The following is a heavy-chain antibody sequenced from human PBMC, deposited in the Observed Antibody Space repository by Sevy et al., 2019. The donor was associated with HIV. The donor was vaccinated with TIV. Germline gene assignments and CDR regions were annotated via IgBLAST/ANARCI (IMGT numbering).Heavy chain of an antibody. D-gene: IGHD6-13*01. Sequence: GGSLRLSCVASGFTFSSYEMNWVRQAPGKGLEWVSHISNSGSIIYYEDSVKGRFTITRDNGKNSLYLQMNSLRAEDTAVYYCAREDGSRQYFQYWGQGTLVTVSS. V-gene: IGHV3-48*03. J-gene: IGHJ1*01. CDR2: ISNSGSII. CDR1: GFTFSSYE. CDR3: AREDGSRQYFQY.